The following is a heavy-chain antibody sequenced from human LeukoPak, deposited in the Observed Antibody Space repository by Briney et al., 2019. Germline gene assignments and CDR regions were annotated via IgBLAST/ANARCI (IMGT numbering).Heavy chain of an antibody. J-gene: IGHJ3*02. CDR1: GYTFTSYY. Sequence: ASVKVSCKASGYTFTSYYMHRVRQAPGQGLEWMGIISPSGGSTSYAQKFQGRVTMTRDTSTSTVYMELSSLRSEDTAVYYCARNAVVVGSAFDIWGQGTMVTVSS. CDR2: ISPSGGST. CDR3: ARNAVVVGSAFDI. D-gene: IGHD2-15*01. V-gene: IGHV1-46*01.